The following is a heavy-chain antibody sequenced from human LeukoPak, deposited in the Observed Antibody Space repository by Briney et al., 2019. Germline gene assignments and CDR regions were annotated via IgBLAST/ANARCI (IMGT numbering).Heavy chain of an antibody. CDR3: AKYSGSYYYPPNWDS. J-gene: IGHJ4*02. CDR2: IIGSGSST. D-gene: IGHD1-26*01. CDR1: GFTFSNYA. Sequence: PGGSLTLSCAASGFTFSNYAMTWVRQAPGKGLEWVSGIIGSGSSTYYADSVKGRFTLSRDYPKNTLYLQMNSLRAEDTAVYFCAKYSGSYYYPPNWDSWGQGTLVTVSS. V-gene: IGHV3-23*01.